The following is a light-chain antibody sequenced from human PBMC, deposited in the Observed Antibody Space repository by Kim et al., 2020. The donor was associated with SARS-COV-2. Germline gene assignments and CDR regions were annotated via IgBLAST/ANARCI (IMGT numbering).Light chain of an antibody. CDR3: QQNNTYWR. Sequence: DIQMTQSPSTLSASVGDRVTITCRASQSIGSWLAWYQQKPGKAPKLLIYKASTLESGVPSRFSGSGSGTEFTLTISSLQPDDVATYYCQQNNTYWRLGQGTKVDIK. V-gene: IGKV1-5*03. CDR2: KAS. CDR1: QSIGSW. J-gene: IGKJ1*01.